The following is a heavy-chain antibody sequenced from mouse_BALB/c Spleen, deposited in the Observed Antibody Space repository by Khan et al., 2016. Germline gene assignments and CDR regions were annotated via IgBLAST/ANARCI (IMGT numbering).Heavy chain of an antibody. CDR2: ISSGGDYT. J-gene: IGHJ3*01. V-gene: IGHV5-6*01. CDR1: GFTFSSYS. D-gene: IGHD1-3*01. Sequence: EVELVESGGDLVKPGGSLKLSCAASGFTFSSYSMSWVRQTPDKRLEWVASISSGGDYTYYPDSVKGRFTISGDNAKNTLYLQISDLKSEDTAMYYGADHLTRSVAYWGQGTLVTVSA. CDR3: ADHLTRSVAY.